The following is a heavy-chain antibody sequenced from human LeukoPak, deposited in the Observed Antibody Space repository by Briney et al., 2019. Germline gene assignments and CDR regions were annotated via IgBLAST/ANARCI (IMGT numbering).Heavy chain of an antibody. CDR1: GGTFSSYA. V-gene: IGHV1-69*13. J-gene: IGHJ4*02. CDR2: IIPIFGTA. D-gene: IGHD2-15*01. CDR3: ARVAGAAYYFDY. Sequence: GASLKVSCTASGGTFSSYAISWVRQAPGQGLEWMGGIIPIFGTANYAQKFQGRVTITADESTSTAYMGLSSLRSEDTAVYYCARVAGAAYYFDYWGQGTLVTVSS.